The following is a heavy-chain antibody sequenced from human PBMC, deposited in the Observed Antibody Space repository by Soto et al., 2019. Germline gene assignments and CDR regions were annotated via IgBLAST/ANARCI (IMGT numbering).Heavy chain of an antibody. CDR1: GGTFSSYT. Sequence: QVQLVQSGAEVKKPGSSVKVSWKASGGTFSSYTISWVRQAPGQGLEWMGRIIPILGIANYAQKFQGRVTITADKSTSTAYMELSSLRSEDTAVYYCARARYSSSWQLGYWGQGTLVTVSS. CDR2: IIPILGIA. J-gene: IGHJ4*02. CDR3: ARARYSSSWQLGY. V-gene: IGHV1-69*02. D-gene: IGHD6-13*01.